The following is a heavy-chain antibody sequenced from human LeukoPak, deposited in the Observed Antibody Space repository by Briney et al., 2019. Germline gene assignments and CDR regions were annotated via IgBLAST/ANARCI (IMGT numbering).Heavy chain of an antibody. CDR1: GRSISRYY. CDR3: ARYVSSSGYYSFDY. J-gene: IGHJ4*02. V-gene: IGHV4-59*01. D-gene: IGHD3-22*01. Sequence: SETLSLTCTVSGRSISRYYWSWIRHPPGRGLEWIGYIYYSGSTNYNPSLKSRVTISVDTSKNQFSLKLSSASAAVTAVYYCARYVSSSGYYSFDYWGQGTLVTVSS. CDR2: IYYSGST.